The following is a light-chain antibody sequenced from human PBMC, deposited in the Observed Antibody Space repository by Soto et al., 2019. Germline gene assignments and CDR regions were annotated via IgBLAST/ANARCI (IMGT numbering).Light chain of an antibody. CDR2: DTS. V-gene: IGKV3-20*01. CDR3: QQYGNARYS. CDR1: QSVDNKY. Sequence: ETVLTQSPGTLSLSQGDRATLSCRASQSVDNKYFAWYQQIPGQAPRLLIYDTSNRATGIPDRFSGSGSGTDFTLTINRLEPEDFAVYYCQQYGNARYSFGQGTKLEIK. J-gene: IGKJ2*03.